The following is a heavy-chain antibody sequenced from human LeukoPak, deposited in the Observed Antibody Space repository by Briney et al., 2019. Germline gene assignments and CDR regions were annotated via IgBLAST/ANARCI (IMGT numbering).Heavy chain of an antibody. CDR2: ISWDGGTT. V-gene: IGHV3-43D*04. J-gene: IGHJ4*02. CDR3: ARGGYGGVFDY. D-gene: IGHD4-23*01. CDR1: GVDFDDYV. Sequence: PPGGSLRLSCAASGVDFDDYVMHGVRRVPGRGLEWVSLISWDGGTTNYADSVKGRFTISRDNSKNSLYFLMNDLTAEDTAFYYCARGGYGGVFDYWGQGTLVTVSS.